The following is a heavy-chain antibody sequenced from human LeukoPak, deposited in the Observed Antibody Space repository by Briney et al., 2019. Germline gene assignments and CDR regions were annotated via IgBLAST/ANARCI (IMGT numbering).Heavy chain of an antibody. V-gene: IGHV1-8*01. CDR2: MNPNSGNT. D-gene: IGHD3-22*01. CDR1: GYTFTSYD. Sequence: ASMKVSCKASGYTFTSYDINWVRQATGQGLEWMGWMNPNSGNTGYAQKFQGRVTMTRNTSISTAYMELSSLRSEDTAVYYCARGLTMIKRARRYGMDVWGQGTTVTVSS. CDR3: ARGLTMIKRARRYGMDV. J-gene: IGHJ6*02.